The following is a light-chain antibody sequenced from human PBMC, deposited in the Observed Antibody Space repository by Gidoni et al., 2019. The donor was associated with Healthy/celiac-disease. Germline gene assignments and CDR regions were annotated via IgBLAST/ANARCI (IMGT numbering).Light chain of an antibody. CDR2: AAS. V-gene: IGKV1-39*01. Sequence: DIQMTQSPSSLSASGGDRVTITCRSRQSSSSYLNWYQQKPGKAPNLLIYAASGLQSGVPTRFSGSGSGTDFALTISSLQPEDFASYYCQQSFSTPRTFGQGTKVEIK. J-gene: IGKJ1*01. CDR1: QSSSSY. CDR3: QQSFSTPRT.